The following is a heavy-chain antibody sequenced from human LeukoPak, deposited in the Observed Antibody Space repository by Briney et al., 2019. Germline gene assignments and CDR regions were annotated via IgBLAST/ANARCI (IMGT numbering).Heavy chain of an antibody. V-gene: IGHV3-48*04. CDR1: GFTFSSYS. Sequence: GGSLRLSCAASGFTFSSYSMNWVRQAPGKGLEWVSYISSSASTIYYADSVKGRFTISRDNAKNSLYLQMNSLRAEDTAVYYCARDALFWSSTSCYDYWGQGTLVTVSS. CDR2: ISSSASTI. CDR3: ARDALFWSSTSCYDY. D-gene: IGHD2-2*01. J-gene: IGHJ4*02.